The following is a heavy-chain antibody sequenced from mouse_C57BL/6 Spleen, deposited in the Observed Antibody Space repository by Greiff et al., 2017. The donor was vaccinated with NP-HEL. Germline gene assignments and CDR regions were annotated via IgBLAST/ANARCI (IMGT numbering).Heavy chain of an antibody. J-gene: IGHJ3*01. CDR1: GYTFTDYN. D-gene: IGHD1-1*01. CDR2: INPNNGGT. CDR3: ARSLDYYGSSYWFAY. Sequence: EVQLQQSGPELVKPGASVKIPCKASGYTFTDYNMDWVKQSHGKSLEWIGDINPNNGGTIYNQKFKGKATLTVDKSSSTAYMELRSLTSEDTAVYYWARSLDYYGSSYWFAYWGQGTLVTVSA. V-gene: IGHV1-18*01.